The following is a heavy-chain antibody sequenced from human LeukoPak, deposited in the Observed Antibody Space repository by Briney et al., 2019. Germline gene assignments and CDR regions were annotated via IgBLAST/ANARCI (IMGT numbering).Heavy chain of an antibody. CDR3: ALFTDIVVVPAAIRVDAFDI. V-gene: IGHV1-8*01. J-gene: IGHJ3*02. D-gene: IGHD2-2*02. Sequence: ASVKASCKASGYTFTSYDINWVRQATGQGLEWMGWMNPNSGNTGYAQKFQGRVTMTRNTSINTAYMELSSLRSEDTAVYYCALFTDIVVVPAAIRVDAFDIWGQGTMVTVSS. CDR1: GYTFTSYD. CDR2: MNPNSGNT.